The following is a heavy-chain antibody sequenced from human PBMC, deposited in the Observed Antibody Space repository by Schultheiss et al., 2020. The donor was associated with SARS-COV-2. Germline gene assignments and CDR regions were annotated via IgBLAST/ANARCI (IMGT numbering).Heavy chain of an antibody. J-gene: IGHJ4*02. CDR1: GGSFSGYY. V-gene: IGHV4-34*01. CDR2: IHHSGST. D-gene: IGHD4/OR15-4a*01. Sequence: SETLSLTCAVYGGSFSGYYWSWIRQPPGKGLEWIGEIHHSGSTYYNPSLTSRVTISADPSKKQISLNLTSVTAADTAVYYCARHHCQRCQLGNWGQGTLVTVSS. CDR3: ARHHCQRCQLGN.